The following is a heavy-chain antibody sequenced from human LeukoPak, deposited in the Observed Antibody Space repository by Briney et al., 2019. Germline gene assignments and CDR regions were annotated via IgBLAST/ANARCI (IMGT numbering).Heavy chain of an antibody. CDR3: ARGASSAYYVDY. Sequence: PGGSLRLSCAASGFTFSSYGMHWVRQAPGKELEWVAFIRYDGSNKYYADSVKGRFTISRDNSENTLYLQMNSLRAEDTAVYYCARGASSAYYVDYWGQGTLVSVSS. J-gene: IGHJ4*02. D-gene: IGHD3-22*01. CDR2: IRYDGSNK. CDR1: GFTFSSYG. V-gene: IGHV3-30*02.